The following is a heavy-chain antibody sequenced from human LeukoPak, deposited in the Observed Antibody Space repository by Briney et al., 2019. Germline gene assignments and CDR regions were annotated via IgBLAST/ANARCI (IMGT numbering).Heavy chain of an antibody. J-gene: IGHJ5*02. CDR2: INADNGNT. V-gene: IGHV1-3*03. Sequence: ASVKVSCKASGYTFTIYAIHWVRQAPGQRLEWMGWINADNGNTTYSQEFQGRLTITRDTSASTAYMELSSLRSEDMAVYYCARWRVPANWFDPWGQGTLVTVSS. CDR3: ARWRVPANWFDP. CDR1: GYTFTIYA. D-gene: IGHD2-2*01.